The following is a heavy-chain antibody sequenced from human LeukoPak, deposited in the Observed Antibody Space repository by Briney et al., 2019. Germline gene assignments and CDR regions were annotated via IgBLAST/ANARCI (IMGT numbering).Heavy chain of an antibody. D-gene: IGHD3-9*01. CDR3: TSPRPYYDILTGSPAYYYYGMDV. Sequence: GGSLRLSCTASGFTFGDYAMSWVRQAPGKGLEWVGFIRSKAYGGATEYAASVKGRFTISRDDSKSIAYLQMNSLKTEDTAVYYCTSPRPYYDILTGSPAYYYYGMDVWAKGPRSPSP. J-gene: IGHJ6*02. CDR2: IRSKAYGGAT. CDR1: GFTFGDYA. V-gene: IGHV3-49*04.